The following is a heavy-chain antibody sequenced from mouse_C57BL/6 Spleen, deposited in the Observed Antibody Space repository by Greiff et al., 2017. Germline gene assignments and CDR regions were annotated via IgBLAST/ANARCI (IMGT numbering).Heavy chain of an antibody. CDR1: GFTFSSYA. J-gene: IGHJ3*01. CDR3: ARDRDGAY. Sequence: EVHLVESGGGLVKPGGSLKLSCAASGFTFSSYAMSWVRQTPEKRLEWVATISDGGSYTYYPDNVKGRFTISRDNAKNNLYLQMSHLKSEDTAMYYCARDRDGAYWGQGTLVTVSA. CDR2: ISDGGSYT. V-gene: IGHV5-4*01. D-gene: IGHD3-1*01.